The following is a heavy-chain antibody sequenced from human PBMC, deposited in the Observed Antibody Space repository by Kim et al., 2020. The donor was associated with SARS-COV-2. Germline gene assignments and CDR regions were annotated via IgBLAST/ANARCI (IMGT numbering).Heavy chain of an antibody. J-gene: IGHJ6*02. Sequence: VEDRLTISGDNSKDTLYLQMNSLRAEDTAVYYCAREGAAALQYGMDVWGQGTTVTVSS. CDR3: AREGAAALQYGMDV. V-gene: IGHV3-30*01. D-gene: IGHD6-13*01.